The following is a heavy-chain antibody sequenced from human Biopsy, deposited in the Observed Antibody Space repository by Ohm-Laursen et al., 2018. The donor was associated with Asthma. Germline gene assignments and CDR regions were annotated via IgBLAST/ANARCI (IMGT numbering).Heavy chain of an antibody. CDR3: ARDSYSSGLYDDFES. Sequence: SLRLSCTASGFTFSDYYMSWIRQAPGKGLEWISYINGKSNSIEYADSVKGRFTISRYNAKNSLYLQMNSLRAEDTAVYYCARDSYSSGLYDDFESWGQGTLVTVSS. D-gene: IGHD6-25*01. CDR1: GFTFSDYY. J-gene: IGHJ4*02. CDR2: INGKSNSI. V-gene: IGHV3-11*01.